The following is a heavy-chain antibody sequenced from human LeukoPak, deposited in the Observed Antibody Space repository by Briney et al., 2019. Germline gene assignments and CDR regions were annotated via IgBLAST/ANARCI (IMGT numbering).Heavy chain of an antibody. CDR1: GGSISSYY. CDR2: IYYSGST. V-gene: IGHV4-59*01. Sequence: SETLSLTCTVSGGSISSYYWSWIRQPPGKGLEWIGYIYYSGSTNYNPSLKSRVTISVDTSKNQFSLKLSSVTAADTALYYSGRDPGRRGFDPWGPGTLATVS. J-gene: IGHJ5*02. CDR3: GRDPGRRGFDP.